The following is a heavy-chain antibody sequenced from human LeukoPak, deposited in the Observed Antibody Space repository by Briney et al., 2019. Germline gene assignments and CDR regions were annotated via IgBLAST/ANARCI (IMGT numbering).Heavy chain of an antibody. J-gene: IGHJ3*02. V-gene: IGHV3-23*01. Sequence: PGGSLRLSCAASGFTFITYAMSWVRQAPGKGPEWVSGISVSGGRTDYADSVKGRFTISRDNSKNTLYLQMNSLRAEDTAVYYCTTVLWFGELLYSDAFDIWGQGTMVTVSS. CDR1: GFTFITYA. CDR3: TTVLWFGELLYSDAFDI. CDR2: ISVSGGRT. D-gene: IGHD3-10*01.